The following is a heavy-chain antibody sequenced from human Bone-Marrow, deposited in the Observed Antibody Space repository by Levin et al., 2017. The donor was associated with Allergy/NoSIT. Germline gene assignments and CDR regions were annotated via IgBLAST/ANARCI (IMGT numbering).Heavy chain of an antibody. Sequence: GASVKVSCVASGFTFSGYSMSWVRQAPGKGLEWVSYISTSGTTTYYADSLKGRFSISRDNAKNSLYLQMNSLRAEDTALYYCAGGYNTYPDAFDIWGQGTMVTVSS. J-gene: IGHJ3*02. CDR3: AGGYNTYPDAFDI. CDR1: GFTFSGYS. D-gene: IGHD5-12*01. V-gene: IGHV3-48*01. CDR2: ISTSGTTT.